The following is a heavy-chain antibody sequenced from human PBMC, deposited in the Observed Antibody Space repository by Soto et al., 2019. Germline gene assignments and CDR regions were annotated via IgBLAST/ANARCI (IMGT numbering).Heavy chain of an antibody. CDR1: AYSFTSYW. CDR2: TYXGDSDX. V-gene: IGHV5-51*01. D-gene: IGHD2-2*01. J-gene: IGHJ6*02. CDR3: ASSAVVGYYGMDV. Sequence: XXSLKISCKGSAYSFTSYWIGWVRQMPGXALEWMGITYXGDSDXRYSTYFQGQXXISADTSXXHAYMQWSRLKAPDTAMHYCASSAVVGYYGMDVWGQGTTVTVSS.